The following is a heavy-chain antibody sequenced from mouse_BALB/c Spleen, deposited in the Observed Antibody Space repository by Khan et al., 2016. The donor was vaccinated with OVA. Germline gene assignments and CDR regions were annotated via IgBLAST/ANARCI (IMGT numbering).Heavy chain of an antibody. CDR3: ARTHER. Sequence: QVQLQPSGAELARPGASVKMSCKASGYTFTSYTMHWVPQRPGQGLAWIGYINPSSGYTKYNQKFKDKATLTADKSSSTAYMQLSSLTSEDSAVYYCARTHERWGQGTTLTVSS. V-gene: IGHV1-4*01. CDR2: INPSSGYT. CDR1: GYTFTSYT. J-gene: IGHJ2*01.